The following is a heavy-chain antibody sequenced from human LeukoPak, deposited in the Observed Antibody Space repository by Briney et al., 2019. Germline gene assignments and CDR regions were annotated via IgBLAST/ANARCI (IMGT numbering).Heavy chain of an antibody. V-gene: IGHV1-18*01. J-gene: IGHJ4*02. Sequence: ASVKVSCKASSYTFTSYGISWVRQAPGQGLEWMGWISAYSGNTNYAQNLQGRVTMTTDTSTTTAYMELRSLRSDETAVYYCARARCSSISCTFDYWGQGTLVTVSS. CDR1: SYTFTSYG. CDR2: ISAYSGNT. CDR3: ARARCSSISCTFDY. D-gene: IGHD2-2*01.